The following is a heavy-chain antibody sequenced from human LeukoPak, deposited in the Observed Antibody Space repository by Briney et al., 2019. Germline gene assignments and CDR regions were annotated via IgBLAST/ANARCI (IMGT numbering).Heavy chain of an antibody. CDR3: ARIYDSSGYYFDY. V-gene: IGHV1-69*05. CDR2: IIPIFGTA. Sequence: SVKVSCKASGGTFSSYAISWVRQAPGQGLEWMGRIIPIFGTANYAQKFQGRVTITTDESTSTAYMELSSLRSEDTAVYYCARIYDSSGYYFDYWGQGTLVTVSS. J-gene: IGHJ4*02. CDR1: GGTFSSYA. D-gene: IGHD3-22*01.